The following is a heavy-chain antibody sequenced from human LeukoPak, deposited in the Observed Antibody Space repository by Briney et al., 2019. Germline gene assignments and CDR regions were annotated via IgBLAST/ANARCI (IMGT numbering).Heavy chain of an antibody. V-gene: IGHV1-2*02. J-gene: IGHJ4*02. D-gene: IGHD2-2*01. CDR1: GYTFTDSY. CDR3: ARVIAYGVLLYQLLCDY. Sequence: ASVKVSCKASGYTFTDSYMHWVRQAPGQGLEWMGWINPNSGGTNYAQKFQGRVTMTRDTSISTAYMELSRLRSDDTAVYYCARVIAYGVLLYQLLCDYWGQGTLVTVSS. CDR2: INPNSGGT.